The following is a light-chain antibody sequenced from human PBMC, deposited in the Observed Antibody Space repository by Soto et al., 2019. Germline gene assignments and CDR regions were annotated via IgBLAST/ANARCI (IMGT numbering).Light chain of an antibody. CDR2: GVF. Sequence: ELVMTQSPATLSVSPGERATLSCRTSQSVSSNLAWYQQKPGQAPRLLIYGVFTRATGIPARFSGSGSGTEFTLTISSLQSEDFAVYCCQQYNNWPWTFGQGTKV. J-gene: IGKJ1*01. CDR1: QSVSSN. CDR3: QQYNNWPWT. V-gene: IGKV3-15*01.